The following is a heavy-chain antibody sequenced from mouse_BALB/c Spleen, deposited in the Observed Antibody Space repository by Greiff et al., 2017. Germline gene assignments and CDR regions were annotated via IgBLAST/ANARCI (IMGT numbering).Heavy chain of an antibody. D-gene: IGHD2-3*01. CDR2: ISSGGST. CDR3: ARKTYDGYSDY. J-gene: IGHJ2*01. CDR1: GFTFSSYA. V-gene: IGHV5-6-5*01. Sequence: EVKLMESGGGLVKPGGSLKLSCAASGFTFSSYAMSWVRQTPEKRLEWVASISSGGSTYYPDSVKGRFTISRDNARNILYLQMSSLRSEDTAMYYCARKTYDGYSDYWGQGTTLTVSS.